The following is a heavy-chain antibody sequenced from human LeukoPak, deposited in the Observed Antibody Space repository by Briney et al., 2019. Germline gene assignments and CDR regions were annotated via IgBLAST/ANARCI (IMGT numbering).Heavy chain of an antibody. D-gene: IGHD3-10*01. V-gene: IGHV3-23*01. J-gene: IGHJ4*02. Sequence: GGSLRLSCAASGFTFSNYAMNWVRQAPGKGLEWVSSISNSGGNTYYADSVKGRFTISRDNSKNTLYLRMNSLRAEDTAVYYCAKGSYYYDSGSYYNGDYWGQGTLVTVSS. CDR1: GFTFSNYA. CDR2: ISNSGGNT. CDR3: AKGSYYYDSGSYYNGDY.